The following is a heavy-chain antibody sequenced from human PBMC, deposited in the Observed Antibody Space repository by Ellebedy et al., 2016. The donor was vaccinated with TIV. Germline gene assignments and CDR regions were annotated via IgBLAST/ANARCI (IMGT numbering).Heavy chain of an antibody. CDR1: GFTFSSYS. J-gene: IGHJ6*02. D-gene: IGHD5-18*01. Sequence: PGGSLRLSCAASGFTFSSYSMNWVRQAPGKGLEWVSYIRSSSSTIYYADSVKGRFTISRDNAKNSLYLQMNSLRAEDTAVYYCARVGEYSYGSGYYYYYGMDVWGQGTTVTVSS. CDR2: IRSSSSTI. CDR3: ARVGEYSYGSGYYYYYGMDV. V-gene: IGHV3-48*01.